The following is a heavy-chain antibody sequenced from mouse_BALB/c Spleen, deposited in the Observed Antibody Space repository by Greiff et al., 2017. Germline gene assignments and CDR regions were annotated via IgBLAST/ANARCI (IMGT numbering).Heavy chain of an antibody. CDR3: FYYAMDY. CDR1: GFSFSSYG. CDR2: INSYGGST. Sequence: EVKLVESGAGLVPPGGSLKLSCAASGFSFSSYGMSWVRQTPDKRLVLVATINSYGGSTYYPDSVKGRVTISRDNAKNTLYLQLSRLKSEDTARYYCFYYAMDYWGQGTSGTVSS. V-gene: IGHV5-6-3*01. J-gene: IGHJ4*01.